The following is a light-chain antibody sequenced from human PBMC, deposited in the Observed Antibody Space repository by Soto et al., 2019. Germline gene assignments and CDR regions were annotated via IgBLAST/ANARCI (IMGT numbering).Light chain of an antibody. J-gene: IGKJ1*01. Sequence: EIVLTQSPGTLSLSPGERATLSCRASQSIPNSYLSWYQHKPGQATRPLIHGASSRATGTPDRCSGSGSGADFTLIIDRLETKGFALYYCLQYGSTPGTFGQGTKVDLK. CDR2: GAS. CDR1: QSIPNSY. V-gene: IGKV3-20*01. CDR3: LQYGSTPGT.